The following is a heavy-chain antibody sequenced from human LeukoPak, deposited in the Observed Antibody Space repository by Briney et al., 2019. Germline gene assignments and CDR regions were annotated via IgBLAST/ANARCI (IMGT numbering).Heavy chain of an antibody. Sequence: PGGSLRLSCAASGFTFSSYGMHWVRQAPGKGLEWVAVISYEGSNKYYADSVKGRFTISRDNSKNTLYLQMNSLRAEDTAVYYCAKTNLGYCSSTSCYGNDYWGQGTLVTVSS. J-gene: IGHJ4*02. D-gene: IGHD2-2*01. CDR3: AKTNLGYCSSTSCYGNDY. CDR1: GFTFSSYG. V-gene: IGHV3-30*18. CDR2: ISYEGSNK.